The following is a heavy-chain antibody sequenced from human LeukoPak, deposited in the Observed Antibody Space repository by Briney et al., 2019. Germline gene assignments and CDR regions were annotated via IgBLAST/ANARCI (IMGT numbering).Heavy chain of an antibody. V-gene: IGHV3-73*01. CDR1: GFTFSDYY. CDR2: IRSKANSYAT. Sequence: PGGSLRLSCAASGFTFSDYYMSWIRQAPGKGLEWVGRIRSKANSYATVYAASVKGRFTISRDDSKNTAYLQMNSLKTEDTAVYYCTSGLSVRRSNNTPVDYWGQGTLVTVSS. J-gene: IGHJ4*02. D-gene: IGHD1-1*01. CDR3: TSGLSVRRSNNTPVDY.